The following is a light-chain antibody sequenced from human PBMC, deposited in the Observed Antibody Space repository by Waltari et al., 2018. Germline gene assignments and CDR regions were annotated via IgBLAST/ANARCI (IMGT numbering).Light chain of an antibody. V-gene: IGLV3-19*01. CDR2: GPD. CDR3: HSRETFSTRL. J-gene: IGLJ2*01. Sequence: SSDLTQDPSVSVALGQTVRITCHGDTLRRYYASWYQQSPGQAPILVLYGPDNRPSGIPERFSGSTSGNTASVTITGAQAEDEADYYCHSRETFSTRLFGGGTRLTV. CDR1: TLRRYY.